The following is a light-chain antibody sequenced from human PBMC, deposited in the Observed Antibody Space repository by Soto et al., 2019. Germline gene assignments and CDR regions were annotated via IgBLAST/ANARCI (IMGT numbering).Light chain of an antibody. CDR1: QSVSSY. J-gene: IGKJ2*01. V-gene: IGKV3-11*01. CDR2: DAS. Sequence: EIVLTQSPATLSLSPGERATLSCRASQSVSSYLAWYQQKPGQAPRLLIHDASNRATSIPARFSGSGSGTDFTLSISSLEPEDFAVYYCQQRSNRPPTFGQGTKLEI. CDR3: QQRSNRPPT.